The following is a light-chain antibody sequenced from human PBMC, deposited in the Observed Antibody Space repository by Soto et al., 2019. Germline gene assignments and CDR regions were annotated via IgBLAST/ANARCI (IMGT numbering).Light chain of an antibody. CDR1: QSIRDW. J-gene: IGKJ1*01. Sequence: DTQMTQSPSTLSASVGDRVTITCRASQSIRDWLAWYQQKPGKAPKLLIYKASILQRGVPSRFSGRGSGAEFTLTISGLQAEDFATYYCQHYNDYPSTFGQGTKVEIK. CDR3: QHYNDYPST. V-gene: IGKV1-5*03. CDR2: KAS.